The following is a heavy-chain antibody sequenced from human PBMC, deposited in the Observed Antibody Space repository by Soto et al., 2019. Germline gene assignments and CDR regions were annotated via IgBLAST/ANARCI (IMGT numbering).Heavy chain of an antibody. CDR3: ARVGSPYYYDSSGYRDDDAFDI. CDR1: GDTFTSYG. Sequence: ASVKVSCKASGDTFTSYGISWVRQAPGQGLEWMGWISAYNGNRNYAQKLQGRVTMTTDTSTSTAYMELRSLRSDDTAVYYCARVGSPYYYDSSGYRDDDAFDIWGQGTMVTVSS. D-gene: IGHD3-22*01. CDR2: ISAYNGNR. V-gene: IGHV1-18*01. J-gene: IGHJ3*02.